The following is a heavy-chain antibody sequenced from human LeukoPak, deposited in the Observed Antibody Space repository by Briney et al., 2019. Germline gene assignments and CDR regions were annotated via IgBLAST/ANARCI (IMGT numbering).Heavy chain of an antibody. V-gene: IGHV3-53*01. CDR2: ISGSGGST. D-gene: IGHD3-10*01. CDR1: GFTVSSNY. Sequence: GGSLRLSCAASGFTVSSNYMSWVRQAPGKGLEWVSAISGSGGSTYYADSVKGRFTISRDNSKNTLYLQMNSLRAEDTAVYYCARDGLSGLLWFGELRYWGQGTLVTVSS. J-gene: IGHJ4*02. CDR3: ARDGLSGLLWFGELRY.